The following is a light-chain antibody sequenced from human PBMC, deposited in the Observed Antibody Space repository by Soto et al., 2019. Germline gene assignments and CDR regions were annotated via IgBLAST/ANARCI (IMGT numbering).Light chain of an antibody. CDR1: RSDVGGSNY. J-gene: IGLJ2*01. CDR2: EVN. CDR3: SSYTTASADVI. V-gene: IGLV2-14*01. Sequence: QSALTQPASVSGSPGQSITISCTGTRSDVGGSNYVSWYQQHPGKAPKVMIYEVNTRPSCISHRFSGSKSGNTASLTISGLQAEYEDDYYCSSYTTASADVIFGGGTKLTVL.